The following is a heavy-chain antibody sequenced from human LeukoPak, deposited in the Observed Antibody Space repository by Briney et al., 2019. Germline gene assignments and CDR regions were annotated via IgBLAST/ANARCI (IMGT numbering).Heavy chain of an antibody. J-gene: IGHJ3*02. Sequence: GGSLRLSCAASGFTFGSYAMSWVRQAPGNGLEWVANIDQDGSEKYYVESMKGRITISRDTAKNSLYLQMNSLRAEDTAVYYCARDYYSYSRGSWAFDIWGQGTMVTVSS. CDR3: ARDYYSYSRGSWAFDI. V-gene: IGHV3-7*03. CDR1: GFTFGSYA. D-gene: IGHD3-22*01. CDR2: IDQDGSEK.